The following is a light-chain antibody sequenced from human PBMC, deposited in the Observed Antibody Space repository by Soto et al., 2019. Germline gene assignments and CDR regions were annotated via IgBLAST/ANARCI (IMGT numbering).Light chain of an antibody. CDR3: QHYNDWPLT. J-gene: IGKJ4*01. V-gene: IGKV3-15*01. Sequence: EIVMTQSPATLSVSPGERATLSCRASQNINNNLAWYQQKPGQVPRLLIYHASTGATGIPARFSGSGSGTELTLTLSTVQSEDFAVDYCQHYNDWPLTFGGGTKVEIK. CDR1: QNINNN. CDR2: HAS.